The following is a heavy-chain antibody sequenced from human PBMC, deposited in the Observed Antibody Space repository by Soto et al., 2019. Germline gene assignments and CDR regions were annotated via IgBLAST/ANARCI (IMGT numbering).Heavy chain of an antibody. CDR1: GFAFSNSW. V-gene: IGHV3-30*18. CDR3: ANDGAIAAADYFFDY. CDR2: IASDGKDK. D-gene: IGHD6-13*01. J-gene: IGHJ4*02. Sequence: GGSLRLSCAASGFAFSNSWMSWVRQAPGKGLEWVAVIASDGKDKRHADSVKGRFTISRDNSKNTVYLQMNSLRGEDTAVYYCANDGAIAAADYFFDYWGQGSLVTVSS.